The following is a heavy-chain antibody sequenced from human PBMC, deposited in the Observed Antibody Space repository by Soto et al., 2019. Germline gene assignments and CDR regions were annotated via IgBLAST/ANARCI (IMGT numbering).Heavy chain of an antibody. D-gene: IGHD2-21*01. CDR3: ARADFGDRGLAFDS. CDR1: GGSTGSGGYY. Sequence: QVQLLESGPGLVKTSQTLSLTCSVSGGSTGSGGYYWSWVRQHPGKGLEWIGYIYYTGSAYYSPSLKSRVSIPVDTSKNQFSLILDAVTVADTAVYYCARADFGDRGLAFDSWGQGILVTVSS. J-gene: IGHJ4*02. V-gene: IGHV4-31*03. CDR2: IYYTGSA.